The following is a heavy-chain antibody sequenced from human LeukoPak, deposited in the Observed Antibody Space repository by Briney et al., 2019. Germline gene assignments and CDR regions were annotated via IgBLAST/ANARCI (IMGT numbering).Heavy chain of an antibody. CDR3: ARDVSRGVDS. D-gene: IGHD3-10*01. V-gene: IGHV4-34*01. CDR2: INHSGST. Sequence: SETLSLTCAVYGGSFSGYYWSWIRQPPGKGLEWIGEINHSGSTNYNPSLKSRVTISVDTSKNQFSLKLSSVTAADTAVYYCARDVSRGVDSWGQGTLVTVSS. J-gene: IGHJ5*01. CDR1: GGSFSGYY.